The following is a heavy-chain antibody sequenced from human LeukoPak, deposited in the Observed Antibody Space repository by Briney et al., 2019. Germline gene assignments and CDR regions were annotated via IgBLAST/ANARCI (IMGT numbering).Heavy chain of an antibody. CDR3: ATHEYSNGCSSTSCLHYYYMDV. J-gene: IGHJ6*03. V-gene: IGHV1-24*01. Sequence: ASVKVSCKVSGYTLTELSMHWVRQAPGKGLEWMGGFDPEDGETIYAQKFQGRVTMTEDTSTDTAYMELSSLRSEDTAVYYCATHEYSNGCSSTSCLHYYYMDVWGKGTTVTVSS. D-gene: IGHD2-2*01. CDR1: GYTLTELS. CDR2: FDPEDGET.